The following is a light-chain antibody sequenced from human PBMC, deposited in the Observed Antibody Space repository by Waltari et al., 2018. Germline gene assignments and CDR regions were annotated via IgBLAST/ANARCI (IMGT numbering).Light chain of an antibody. CDR3: QALGTGAWV. Sequence: SYELTQPPSVSVSPGQTASITCSGDIFGNKYASWYQQKPGQSPLLLIYQDTKRPSGIPERFSGSKSGNAATLTISGTQAMDEADYYCQALGTGAWVFGGGTKLTVL. CDR2: QDT. J-gene: IGLJ3*02. V-gene: IGLV3-1*01. CDR1: IFGNKY.